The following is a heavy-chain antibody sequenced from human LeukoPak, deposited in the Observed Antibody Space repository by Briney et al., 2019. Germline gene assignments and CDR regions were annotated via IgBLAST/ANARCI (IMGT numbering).Heavy chain of an antibody. CDR1: GGSFSDYY. CDR2: INHSGST. V-gene: IGHV4-34*01. Sequence: SETLSLTCAVYGGSFSDYYWSWIRQPPGKGLEWIGEINHSGSTNYNPSLKGRVTISVDTSKIQFSLKLSSVPAADTAMYYCARTRGYSYAYFDYWGQGTLVTVSS. J-gene: IGHJ4*02. D-gene: IGHD5-18*01. CDR3: ARTRGYSYAYFDY.